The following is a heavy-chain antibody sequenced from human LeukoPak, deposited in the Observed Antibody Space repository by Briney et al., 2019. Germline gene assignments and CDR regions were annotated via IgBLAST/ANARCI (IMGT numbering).Heavy chain of an antibody. D-gene: IGHD3-3*01. J-gene: IGHJ5*02. V-gene: IGHV3-43*01. Sequence: GGSLRLSCAASGFTFDDYTMHWVRQAPGNGLEWVSLISWDGGSTYYADSVKGRFTISRDNSKNSLYLQMNSLRTEDTALYYCAKSITIFGVAYNWFDPWGQGTLVTVSS. CDR1: GFTFDDYT. CDR3: AKSITIFGVAYNWFDP. CDR2: ISWDGGST.